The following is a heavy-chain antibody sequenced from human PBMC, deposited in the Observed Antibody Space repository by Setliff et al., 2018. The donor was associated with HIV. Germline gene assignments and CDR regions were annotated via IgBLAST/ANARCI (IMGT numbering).Heavy chain of an antibody. CDR2: VDPENGKK. CDR3: ATADFVAVTASRDAFNI. V-gene: IGHV1-69-2*01. Sequence: ASVKVSCKASGHTFIDHYMHWVRQAPGKGLEWMGRVDPENGKKTYADKFKGRVSLIADTSADTDTSADTVYMELSSLTSEDTAVYFCATADFVAVTASRDAFNIWGRGTMVTVSS. J-gene: IGHJ3*02. CDR1: GHTFIDHY. D-gene: IGHD2-21*02.